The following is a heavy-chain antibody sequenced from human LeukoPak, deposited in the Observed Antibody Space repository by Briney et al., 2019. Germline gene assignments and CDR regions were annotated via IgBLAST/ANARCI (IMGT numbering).Heavy chain of an antibody. D-gene: IGHD1-20*01. Sequence: GGSLRLSCAASGFTSSSYGMHWVRQAPGKGLEWVAFIRYDGSNKYYADSVKGRFTISRDNSKNTLYLQMNSLRAEDTAVYYCAKDHASYNWNRAYYYYYYMDVWGKGTTVTVSS. J-gene: IGHJ6*03. CDR2: IRYDGSNK. CDR1: GFTSSSYG. V-gene: IGHV3-30*02. CDR3: AKDHASYNWNRAYYYYYYMDV.